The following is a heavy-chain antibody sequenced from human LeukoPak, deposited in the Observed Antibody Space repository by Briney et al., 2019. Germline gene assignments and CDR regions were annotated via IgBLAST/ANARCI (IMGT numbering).Heavy chain of an antibody. CDR2: ISWNSGSI. J-gene: IGHJ3*02. V-gene: IGHV3-9*01. CDR1: GFTFDDYA. CDR3: AKDLGSEDAFDI. Sequence: GRSLRLSCAASGFTFDDYAMHWVRQAPGKGLEWVSGISWNSGSIGYADSVKGRFTISSDNAKNSLYLQMNSLRAEDTALYYCAKDLGSEDAFDIWGQGTMVTVSS. D-gene: IGHD2-15*01.